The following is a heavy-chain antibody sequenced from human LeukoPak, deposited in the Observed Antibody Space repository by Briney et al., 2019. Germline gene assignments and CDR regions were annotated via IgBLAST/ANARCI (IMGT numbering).Heavy chain of an antibody. CDR2: IYYSGST. Sequence: TSETLSLTCTVSGGSISSYYWSWIRQPPGKGLEWIGYIYYSGSTNYNPSLKSRVTISVDTSENQFSLKLSSVTAADTAVYYCARRERDYVWGSYRKPFDYWGQGTLVTVSS. CDR3: ARRERDYVWGSYRKPFDY. D-gene: IGHD3-16*02. V-gene: IGHV4-59*12. J-gene: IGHJ4*02. CDR1: GGSISSYY.